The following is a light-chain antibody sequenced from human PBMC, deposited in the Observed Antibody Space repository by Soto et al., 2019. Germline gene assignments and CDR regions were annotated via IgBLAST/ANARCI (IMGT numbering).Light chain of an antibody. Sequence: QSALTQPASVSGSPGQSIAISCTGTSSDVGGYNSASWYQQHPGKSPKLLIYDVSNRPSGVSNRFSGSKSGNTASLTISGLQGEDEADYFCSSYSTGGSYVFGTGTKLTVL. CDR3: SSYSTGGSYV. V-gene: IGLV2-14*03. CDR2: DVS. CDR1: SSDVGGYNS. J-gene: IGLJ1*01.